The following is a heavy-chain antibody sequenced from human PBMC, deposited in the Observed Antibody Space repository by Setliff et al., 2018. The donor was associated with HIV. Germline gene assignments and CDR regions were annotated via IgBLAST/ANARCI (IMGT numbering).Heavy chain of an antibody. Sequence: WPSVKVSCKASGGTFNTHAFSWVRQAPGQGLEWMGGIIPVRGLANYARNFQGRVTITADTSTNTAYLEVVSLRSEDTAVYYCARHYFDSNSYYRPPFDSWGQGTPVTVSS. CDR3: ARHYFDSNSYYRPPFDS. CDR2: IIPVRGLA. D-gene: IGHD3-22*01. CDR1: GGTFNTHA. V-gene: IGHV1-69*10. J-gene: IGHJ5*01.